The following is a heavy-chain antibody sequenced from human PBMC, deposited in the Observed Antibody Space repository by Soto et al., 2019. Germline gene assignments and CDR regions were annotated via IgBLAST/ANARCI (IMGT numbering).Heavy chain of an antibody. CDR3: AKDLTRQLAYWLDP. CDR1: GFSFTGYY. D-gene: IGHD6-6*01. V-gene: IGHV1-2*02. Sequence: SVKVSCKASGFSFTGYYIHWLRQAPGQGLEWMGWINAHSGGTEYAQKFQGRVTLTRDTSIATAYLTLTSLTSDDTALYYCAKDLTRQLAYWLDPWGEGTQVTVYS. J-gene: IGHJ5*02. CDR2: INAHSGGT.